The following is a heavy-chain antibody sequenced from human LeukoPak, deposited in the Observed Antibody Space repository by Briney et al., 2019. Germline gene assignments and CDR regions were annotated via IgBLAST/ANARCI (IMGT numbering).Heavy chain of an antibody. J-gene: IGHJ4*02. Sequence: SETLPLTCVVYSESFSGYYWSWIRQPPGKGLEWIAEMNHSGASSHNPSLKSRVSISLDTSKNHFSLNLRSVTAADTAVYYCARGVYGDYKFDYWGQGTLVTVSS. CDR2: MNHSGAS. CDR1: SESFSGYY. CDR3: ARGVYGDYKFDY. V-gene: IGHV4-34*01. D-gene: IGHD4-17*01.